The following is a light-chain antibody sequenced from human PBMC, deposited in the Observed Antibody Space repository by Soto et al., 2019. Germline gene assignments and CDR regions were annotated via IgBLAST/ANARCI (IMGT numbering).Light chain of an antibody. Sequence: EIVLTQSPGTLSLSPGERATLSCRASQSVNSNYLAWYQQKPGQAPRLLIYDASTRVAGIPDRFSGSGSGTDFTLTVSRLEPEDFAIYYCQQYGSSPLVSFGGGTKVEI. CDR1: QSVNSNY. J-gene: IGKJ4*01. CDR2: DAS. CDR3: QQYGSSPLVS. V-gene: IGKV3-20*01.